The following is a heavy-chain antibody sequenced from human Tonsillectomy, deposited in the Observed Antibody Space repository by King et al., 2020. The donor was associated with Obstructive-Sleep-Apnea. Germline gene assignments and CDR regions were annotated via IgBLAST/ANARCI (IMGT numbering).Heavy chain of an antibody. CDR1: GGSISSSNW. CDR2: IYHSGST. J-gene: IGHJ6*02. D-gene: IGHD3-10*01. Sequence: VPLQESGPGLVKPSGTLSLTCAVSGGSISSSNWWSWVRQPPGKGLEWIGEIYHSGSTNYNPSLKSRVTISVDKSKNQFSLKLSSVTAADTAVYYCARITMVRGEPYGMDVWGQGTTVTVSS. V-gene: IGHV4-4*02. CDR3: ARITMVRGEPYGMDV.